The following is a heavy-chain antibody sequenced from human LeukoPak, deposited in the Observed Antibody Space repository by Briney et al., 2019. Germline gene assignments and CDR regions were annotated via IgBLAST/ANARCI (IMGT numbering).Heavy chain of an antibody. CDR2: ISSSSSYI. D-gene: IGHD2-2*01. Sequence: GGSLRLSCAASGFTFSSDSMNWVRQAPGKGLEWVSSISSSSSYIYYADSVKGRFTISRDNAKNSLYLQMNSLRAEDTAVYYCARRHCSSTGCSPFDYWGQGTLVTVSA. J-gene: IGHJ4*02. V-gene: IGHV3-21*01. CDR3: ARRHCSSTGCSPFDY. CDR1: GFTFSSDS.